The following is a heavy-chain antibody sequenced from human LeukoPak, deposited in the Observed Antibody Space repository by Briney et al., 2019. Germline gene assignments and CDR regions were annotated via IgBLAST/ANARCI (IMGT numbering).Heavy chain of an antibody. D-gene: IGHD2-2*01. CDR2: MKQDGSEK. Sequence: GGSLRLSCAASGFTFSSYWMSWVRQAPGKGLEWVANMKQDGSEKYYVDSVKGRFTISRDNAKNSLYLQMNSLRAEDTAVYYCAREGTSCYVDYWGQGTLVTVSS. V-gene: IGHV3-7*01. CDR1: GFTFSSYW. J-gene: IGHJ4*02. CDR3: AREGTSCYVDY.